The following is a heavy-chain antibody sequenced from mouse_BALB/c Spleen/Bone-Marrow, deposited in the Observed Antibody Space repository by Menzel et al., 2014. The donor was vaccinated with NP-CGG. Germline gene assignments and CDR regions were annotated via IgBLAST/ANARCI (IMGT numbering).Heavy chain of an antibody. D-gene: IGHD1-1*01. CDR1: GFSLTSYG. CDR2: IGIGGST. V-gene: IGHV2-9*02. CDR3: ARASYYYGSRYDY. J-gene: IGHJ2*01. Sequence: VQLQQSGPGLVAPSQSLSIPCTVSGFSLTSYGVHWVRQPPGKGLEWLGVIGIGGSTNYNSALMSRLSISKDNSKSQVFLKMNSLQTDDTAMYYCARASYYYGSRYDYWGQGTTLTVSS.